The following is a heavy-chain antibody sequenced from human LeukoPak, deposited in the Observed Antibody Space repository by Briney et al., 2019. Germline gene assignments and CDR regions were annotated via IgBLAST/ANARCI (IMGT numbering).Heavy chain of an antibody. Sequence: ASVKVSCKASGYTLTSYGISWVRQAPGQGVEWMGWISDYNGKTNYAQKLQGRVTMTTDTSTSTAYMELRSLRSDDTAVYYCARDYVSVSYYYDSSGYYYEDYWGQGTLVTVSS. V-gene: IGHV1-18*01. J-gene: IGHJ4*02. D-gene: IGHD3-22*01. CDR3: ARDYVSVSYYYDSSGYYYEDY. CDR2: ISDYNGKT. CDR1: GYTLTSYG.